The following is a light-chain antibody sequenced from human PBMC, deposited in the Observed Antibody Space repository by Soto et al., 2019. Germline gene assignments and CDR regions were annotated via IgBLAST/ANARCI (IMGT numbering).Light chain of an antibody. CDR1: SSDVGGSNY. CDR3: GSYTSSSTLYV. J-gene: IGLJ1*01. Sequence: QSALTQPASVSGSPGQSITISCTGTSSDVGGSNYVSWYQQHPGKAPKLMIYDVSNRPSGVSARFSGSKSGNTASLTISGXXXXXXXXXXCGSYTSSSTLYVFGTGTKLTVL. V-gene: IGLV2-14*01. CDR2: DVS.